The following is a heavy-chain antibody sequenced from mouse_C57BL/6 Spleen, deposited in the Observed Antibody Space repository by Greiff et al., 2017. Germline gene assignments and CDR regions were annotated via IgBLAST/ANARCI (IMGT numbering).Heavy chain of an antibody. V-gene: IGHV5-16*01. Sequence: EVHLVESEGGLVQPGSSMKLSCTASGFTFSDYYMAWVRQVPEKGLEWVANINYDGSSTYYLDSLKSRFIISRDNAKNILYLQMSRLKSEDTATYYCARGGDYYGSSYGYAMDYWGQGTSVTVSS. D-gene: IGHD1-1*01. CDR1: GFTFSDYY. CDR2: INYDGSST. CDR3: ARGGDYYGSSYGYAMDY. J-gene: IGHJ4*01.